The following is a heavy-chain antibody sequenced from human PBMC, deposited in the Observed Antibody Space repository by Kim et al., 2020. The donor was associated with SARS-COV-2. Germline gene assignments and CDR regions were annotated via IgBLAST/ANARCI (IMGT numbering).Heavy chain of an antibody. D-gene: IGHD3-22*01. CDR3: ARGKDDSSGYYRNAFDI. CDR1: GGSISSGDYY. V-gene: IGHV4-30-4*01. J-gene: IGHJ3*02. Sequence: SETLSLTCTVSGGSISSGDYYWSWIRQPPGKGLEWIGYIYYSGSTYYNPSLKSRVTISVDTSKNQFSLKLSSVTAADTAVYYCARGKDDSSGYYRNAFDIWGQGTMVTVSS. CDR2: IYYSGST.